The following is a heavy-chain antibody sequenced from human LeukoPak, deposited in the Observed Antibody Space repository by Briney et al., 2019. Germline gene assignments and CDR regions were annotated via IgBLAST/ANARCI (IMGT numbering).Heavy chain of an antibody. V-gene: IGHV5-51*01. CDR3: ARPRKTLYGDASDFDS. CDR2: IYPDDSDT. D-gene: IGHD3-10*01. J-gene: IGHJ4*02. Sequence: GESLQIASQGSGYTSNNFWIAWVRPIPGKGREWMGIIYPDDSDTRYSQSFQGQVTISADKSISTAYLQWSSLKASDTAIYYCARPRKTLYGDASDFDSWGQGTLVTVSS. CDR1: GYTSNNFW.